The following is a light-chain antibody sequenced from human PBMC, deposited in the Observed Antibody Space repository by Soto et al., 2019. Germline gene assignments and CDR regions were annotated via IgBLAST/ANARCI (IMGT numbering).Light chain of an antibody. CDR1: SSDVGAYNL. J-gene: IGLJ1*01. CDR2: EVT. V-gene: IGLV2-23*02. CDR3: CSYAGSTSV. Sequence: QSALTQPASVSGSPGQSITISCTGTSSDVGAYNLVSWYQQHPGKAPILLIFEVTQRPSGVSYRFSASKSGNTASLTISGLQAGDEGDYYCCSYAGSTSVFGTGTKVPVL.